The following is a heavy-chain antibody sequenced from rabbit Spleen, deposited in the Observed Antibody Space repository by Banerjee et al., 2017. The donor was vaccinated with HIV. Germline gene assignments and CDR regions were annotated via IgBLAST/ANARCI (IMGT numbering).Heavy chain of an antibody. CDR2: IDIGSSGFT. J-gene: IGHJ6*01. D-gene: IGHD8-1*01. CDR1: GFSFTSSYD. V-gene: IGHV1S40*01. Sequence: QQLVESGGGLVKPGTSLTLTCTASGFSFTSSYDMCWVRQAPGKGLEWIACIDIGSSGFTYFASWAKGRFTISKTSSTTVTLQMTSLTVADTATYFCARDAGTSFSTYGMDLWGQGTLVTVS. CDR3: ARDAGTSFSTYGMDL.